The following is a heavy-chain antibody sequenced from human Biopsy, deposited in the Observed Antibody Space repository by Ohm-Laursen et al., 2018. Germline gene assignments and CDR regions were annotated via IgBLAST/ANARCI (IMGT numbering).Heavy chain of an antibody. Sequence: GSLRLSCSASGFTFTSYAMNWARQAPGKGLEWVSAITVSADTTYYADSVKGRFTISRDNSKNTLYLQMNSLRAEDTAVYYCAKDMGSGYGGNSGDAFDIWGQGTMVTVSS. CDR2: ITVSADTT. J-gene: IGHJ3*02. D-gene: IGHD4-23*01. CDR3: AKDMGSGYGGNSGDAFDI. CDR1: GFTFTSYA. V-gene: IGHV3-23*01.